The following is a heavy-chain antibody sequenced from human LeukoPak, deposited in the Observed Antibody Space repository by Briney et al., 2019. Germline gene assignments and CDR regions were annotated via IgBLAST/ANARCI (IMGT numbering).Heavy chain of an antibody. Sequence: PGGSLRLSCAASGFTVSSNYMSWVRQAPGKGLEWVSVIYSGGSTYYADSVKGRFTISTDNSKNTQYLQMNSLRAEDTAVYYCSIELGHFYRRYFDYWGQGTLVTVSS. J-gene: IGHJ4*02. V-gene: IGHV3-66*01. CDR3: SIELGHFYRRYFDY. CDR1: GFTVSSNY. D-gene: IGHD1-14*01. CDR2: IYSGGST.